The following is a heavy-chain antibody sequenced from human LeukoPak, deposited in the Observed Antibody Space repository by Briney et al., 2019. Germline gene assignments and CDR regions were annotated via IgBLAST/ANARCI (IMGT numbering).Heavy chain of an antibody. D-gene: IGHD6-6*01. CDR1: GGSISSYY. CDR2: IYYSGST. CDR3: ARVVPSIAALDY. Sequence: SETLSLTCTVSGGSISSYYWSWIRQPPGKGLEWIGYIYYSGSTNYNPSLKSRVTISVDTSKNQFFLKLSSVTAADTAVYYCARVVPSIAALDYWGQGTLVTVSS. V-gene: IGHV4-59*01. J-gene: IGHJ4*02.